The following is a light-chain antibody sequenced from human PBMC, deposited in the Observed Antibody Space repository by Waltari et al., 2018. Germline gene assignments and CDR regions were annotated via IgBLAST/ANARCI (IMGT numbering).Light chain of an antibody. CDR2: DVT. Sequence: SALTQPRSVSGSPGQSVTISCTGTTNDLGSSNYFPWYQQHPGKAPKLIILDVTKRPSGVPDRLSGSKSGNTASLTISGLRAEDEAEYYCCSYAGSYTWVFGGGTKLTVV. V-gene: IGLV2-11*01. CDR1: TNDLGSSNY. CDR3: CSYAGSYTWV. J-gene: IGLJ3*02.